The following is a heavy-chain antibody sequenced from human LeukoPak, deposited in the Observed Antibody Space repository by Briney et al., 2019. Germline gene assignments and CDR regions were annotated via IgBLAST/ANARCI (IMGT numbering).Heavy chain of an antibody. D-gene: IGHD5-12*01. Sequence: ASVKVSCKASGYTFTGYYMHWVRQAPGQGLEWMGWINPNSGGTNYAQKFQGRVTMTRNTSISTAYMELSRLRSDDTAVYYCARASKRWLQFGLFYWGQGTLVTVSS. V-gene: IGHV1-2*02. CDR1: GYTFTGYY. CDR3: ARASKRWLQFGLFY. J-gene: IGHJ4*02. CDR2: INPNSGGT.